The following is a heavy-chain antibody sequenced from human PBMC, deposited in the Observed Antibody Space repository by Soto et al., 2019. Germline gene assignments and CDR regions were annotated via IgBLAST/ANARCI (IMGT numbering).Heavy chain of an antibody. CDR1: GYTFTSYA. CDR3: ALDCGTASCYVGY. CDR2: VSAYNGNT. V-gene: IGHV1-18*01. Sequence: QVSLLQSGAAVKKPGASVTVSCKTSGYTFTSYAISWVRQSPGQGLEWRGWVSAYNGNTNYAQSLPGRVTMTTDKSTSRGDMELRSLRSDDTAVYYCALDCGTASCYVGYWCEGTLVTVSS. D-gene: IGHD2-2*01. J-gene: IGHJ4*02.